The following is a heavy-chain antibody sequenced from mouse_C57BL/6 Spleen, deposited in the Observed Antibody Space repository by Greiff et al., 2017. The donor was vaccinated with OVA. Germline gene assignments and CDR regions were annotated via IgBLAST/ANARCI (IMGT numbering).Heavy chain of an antibody. V-gene: IGHV1-81*01. CDR2: IYPRSGNT. CDR3: ARFTYDYDFGFDY. CDR1: GYTFTSYG. Sequence: QVQLQQSGAELARPGASVKLSCKASGYTFTSYGISWVKQRPGQGLEWIGEIYPRSGNTYYNEKFKGKATLTADKSSSTAYMELRILSSEDSAVYFCARFTYDYDFGFDYWGQGTTLTVSS. J-gene: IGHJ2*01. D-gene: IGHD2-4*01.